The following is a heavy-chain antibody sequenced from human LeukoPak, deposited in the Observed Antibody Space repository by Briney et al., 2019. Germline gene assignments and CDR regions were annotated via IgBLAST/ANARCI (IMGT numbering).Heavy chain of an antibody. CDR1: GFIFSSYS. V-gene: IGHV3-48*01. J-gene: IGHJ5*02. Sequence: PGGSLRLSCAASGFIFSSYSMNWVRQAPGKGLEWVSYISSVSTTIYYADSVKGRFTISRDNAKNSLYLQMNSLRAEDTAVYYCASSPSAYYYGSGGYSWGQGTLVTVSS. CDR3: ASSPSAYYYGSGGYS. D-gene: IGHD3-10*01. CDR2: ISSVSTTI.